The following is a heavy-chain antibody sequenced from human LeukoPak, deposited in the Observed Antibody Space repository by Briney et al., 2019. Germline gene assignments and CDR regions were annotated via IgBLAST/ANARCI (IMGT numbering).Heavy chain of an antibody. J-gene: IGHJ4*02. CDR3: ASLVVVPAFDY. Sequence: GGSLRLSCAASGFTFSSYAMHWVRQAPGKGLEWVAVISYDGSNKYYADSVKGRFTISRDNSKNTLYLQMNSLRAEDTAVYYCASLVVVPAFDYWGQGTLVTVSS. D-gene: IGHD2-2*01. V-gene: IGHV3-30-3*01. CDR2: ISYDGSNK. CDR1: GFTFSSYA.